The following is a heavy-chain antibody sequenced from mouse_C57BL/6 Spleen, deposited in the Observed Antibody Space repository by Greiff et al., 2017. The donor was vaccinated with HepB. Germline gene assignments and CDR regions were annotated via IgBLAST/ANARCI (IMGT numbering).Heavy chain of an antibody. CDR2: ISDGGSYT. V-gene: IGHV5-4*01. CDR3: ARGGGYGTHFDY. CDR1: GFTFSSYA. J-gene: IGHJ2*01. Sequence: EVQLVESGGGLVKPGGSLKLSCAASGFTFSSYAMSWVRQTPEKRLEWVATISDGGSYTYYPDNVKGRFTISRDNAKNNLYLQMSHLKSEDTAMYYCARGGGYGTHFDYWGQGTTLTVSS. D-gene: IGHD1-1*01.